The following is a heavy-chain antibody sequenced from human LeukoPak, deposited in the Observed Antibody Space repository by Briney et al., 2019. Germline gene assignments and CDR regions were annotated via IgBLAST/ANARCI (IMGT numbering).Heavy chain of an antibody. CDR1: GFTFSSYW. Sequence: GRSLRLSCAASGFTFSSYWMHWVRQAPGKGLVWVSRINSDGSSTSYADSVKGRFTISRDNAKNTLYLQMNSLRAEDTAVYYCARKGIAVAGFGYWGQGTLVTVSS. CDR3: ARKGIAVAGFGY. V-gene: IGHV3-74*01. CDR2: INSDGSST. D-gene: IGHD6-19*01. J-gene: IGHJ4*02.